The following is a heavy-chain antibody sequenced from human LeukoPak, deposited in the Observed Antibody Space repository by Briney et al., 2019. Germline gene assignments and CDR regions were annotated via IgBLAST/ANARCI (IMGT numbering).Heavy chain of an antibody. CDR2: ISAYNGNT. J-gene: IGHJ3*02. CDR3: ARDWVLLWFGEFNDAFDI. D-gene: IGHD3-10*01. CDR1: GYIFTSYG. Sequence: GASVKVSCKASGYIFTSYGISWVRQAPGQGLEWMGWISAYNGNTNYAQKLQGRVTMTTDTSTSTAYMELRSLRSDDTAVYYCARDWVLLWFGEFNDAFDIWGQGTMVTVSS. V-gene: IGHV1-18*01.